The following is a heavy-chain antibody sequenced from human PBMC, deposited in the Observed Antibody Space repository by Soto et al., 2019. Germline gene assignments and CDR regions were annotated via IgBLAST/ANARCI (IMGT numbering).Heavy chain of an antibody. CDR1: GGSISSSSYY. CDR3: ASRPYCSGGSCYGPDY. J-gene: IGHJ4*02. CDR2: IYYSGST. D-gene: IGHD2-15*01. Sequence: SETLSLTCTVSGGSISSSSYYWGWIRQPPGKGLEWIGSIYYSGSTYYNPSLKSRVTISVDTSKNQFSLKLSSVTAADTAVYYCASRPYCSGGSCYGPDYWGQGTLVTVSS. V-gene: IGHV4-39*01.